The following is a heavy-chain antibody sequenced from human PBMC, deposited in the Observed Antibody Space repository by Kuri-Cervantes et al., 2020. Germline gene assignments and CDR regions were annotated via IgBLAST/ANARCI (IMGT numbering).Heavy chain of an antibody. CDR1: GFTFSSYW. V-gene: IGHV3-74*01. Sequence: GESLKISCAASGFTFSSYWVHWVRQAPGKGLVWVSRINSDGSSTSYADSVKGRFTISRDNAKNTLYLQMNSLRAEDTAVYYCAREEVVFFDYYGMDVWGQGTTVTVSS. CDR2: INSDGSST. J-gene: IGHJ6*02. D-gene: IGHD2-15*01. CDR3: AREEVVFFDYYGMDV.